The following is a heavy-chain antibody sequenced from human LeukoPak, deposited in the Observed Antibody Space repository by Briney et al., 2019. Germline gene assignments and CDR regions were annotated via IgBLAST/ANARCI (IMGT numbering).Heavy chain of an antibody. V-gene: IGHV1-69*13. J-gene: IGHJ4*02. Sequence: SVKVSCKASGGTFSSYAISWVRQAPGQGLEWMGGIIPIFGTANYAQKFQGRVTITADESTSTAYMELSSLRSEDTAVYYCASCASNKYSSGWYDSFDYWGQGTLVTVSS. CDR1: GGTFSSYA. D-gene: IGHD6-19*01. CDR2: IIPIFGTA. CDR3: ASCASNKYSSGWYDSFDY.